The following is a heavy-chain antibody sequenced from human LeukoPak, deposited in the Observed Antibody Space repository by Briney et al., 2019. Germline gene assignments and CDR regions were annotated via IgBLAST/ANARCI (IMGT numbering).Heavy chain of an antibody. CDR1: GYTFTGYY. CDR2: INPNSGGT. CDR3: ASEKKKGYCSGGSCGNKFDY. D-gene: IGHD2-15*01. J-gene: IGHJ4*02. Sequence: ASVKVSCKASGYTFTGYYMHWVRQAPGQGLEWMGWINPNSGGTNYAQKFQSRVTMTRDTSISTAYMELSRLRSDDTAVYYCASEKKKGYCSGGSCGNKFDYWGQGTLVTVSS. V-gene: IGHV1-2*02.